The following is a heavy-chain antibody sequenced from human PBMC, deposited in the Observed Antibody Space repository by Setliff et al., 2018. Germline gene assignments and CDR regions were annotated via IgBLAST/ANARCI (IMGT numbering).Heavy chain of an antibody. J-gene: IGHJ4*02. CDR3: ARTFYYDDSGSNRLLYYFDY. CDR2: IYWDDDK. Sequence: PTLLHPTQTLTLTCTFSGFSLSTYGVSVGWIRQPPGKALEWLALIYWDDDKRYSPSLKSRVTITTDTSKNQVVLTMTGMDPVDAATYYCARTFYYDDSGSNRLLYYFDYWGQGALVTVSS. V-gene: IGHV2-5*02. CDR1: GFSLSTYGVS. D-gene: IGHD3-22*01.